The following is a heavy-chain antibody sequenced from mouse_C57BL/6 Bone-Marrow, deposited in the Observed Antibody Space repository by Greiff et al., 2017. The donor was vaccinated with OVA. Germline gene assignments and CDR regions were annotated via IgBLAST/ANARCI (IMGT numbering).Heavy chain of an antibody. CDR2: IHPNSGST. J-gene: IGHJ2*01. Sequence: QVQLKQSGAELVKPGASVKLSCKASGYTFTSYWMHWVKQRPGQGLEWIGMIHPNSGSTNYNEKFKSKATLTVDKSSSTAYMKRSSLTSEDAAVYYCANGNYLDYWGQGTTLTVSS. CDR1: GYTFTSYW. D-gene: IGHD2-1*01. V-gene: IGHV1-64*01. CDR3: ANGNYLDY.